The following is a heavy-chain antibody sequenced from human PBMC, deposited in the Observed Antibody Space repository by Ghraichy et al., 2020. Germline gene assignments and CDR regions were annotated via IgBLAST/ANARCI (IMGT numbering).Heavy chain of an antibody. CDR3: ARLTTAGGGYGMDV. Sequence: SQTLSLTCTVSGGSISSYYWSWIRQPPGKGLEWIGYIYYSGSTNYNPSLKSRVTISVDTSKNQFSLKLSSVTAADTAVYYCARLTTAGGGYGMDVWGQGTTVTVSS. CDR2: IYYSGST. V-gene: IGHV4-59*08. J-gene: IGHJ6*02. CDR1: GGSISSYY. D-gene: IGHD4-11*01.